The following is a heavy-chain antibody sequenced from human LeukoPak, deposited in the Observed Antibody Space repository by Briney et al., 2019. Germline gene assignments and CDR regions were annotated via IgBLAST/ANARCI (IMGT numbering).Heavy chain of an antibody. CDR1: GFTFSSYA. J-gene: IGHJ4*02. CDR2: ISYDGSIE. Sequence: EPGGSLRLSCVASGFTFSSYAMHWVRQAPGKGLEWVAVISYDGSIEYYLDSVKGRFTISRDNSKNTLYLQMNSLRAEDTAVYYCAKEDSSGCPFDYWGQGTLVTVSS. V-gene: IGHV3-30*04. D-gene: IGHD6-19*01. CDR3: AKEDSSGCPFDY.